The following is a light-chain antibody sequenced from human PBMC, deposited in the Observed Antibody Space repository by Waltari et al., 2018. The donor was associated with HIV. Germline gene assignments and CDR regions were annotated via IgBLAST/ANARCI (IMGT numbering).Light chain of an antibody. CDR2: KDT. CDR3: QSADTSGGFRV. Sequence: LSGQYAYWYQQKPGQAPVAIIYKDTERPSGIPERFSGSSSGTTVTLIISEAQTEDEADYYCQSADTSGGFRVFGGGTRLSVL. J-gene: IGLJ3*02. CDR1: LSGQY. V-gene: IGLV3-25*03.